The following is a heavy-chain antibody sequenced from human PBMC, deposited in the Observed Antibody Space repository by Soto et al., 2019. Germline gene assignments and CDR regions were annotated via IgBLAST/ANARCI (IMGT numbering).Heavy chain of an antibody. CDR1: VFTFSIYA. J-gene: IGHJ4*02. V-gene: IGHV3-23*01. D-gene: IGHD6-19*01. CDR3: AKVLWYSSRWDFDY. CDR2: ISGSGGST. Sequence: PGGSLRIACAASVFTFSIYAMSWVGQAPGKGLEWVSAISGSGGSTYYADSVKGRFTISRDNSKSTLYLQMNSLRAEDTAVYYCAKVLWYSSRWDFDYWGQGTLVTVSS.